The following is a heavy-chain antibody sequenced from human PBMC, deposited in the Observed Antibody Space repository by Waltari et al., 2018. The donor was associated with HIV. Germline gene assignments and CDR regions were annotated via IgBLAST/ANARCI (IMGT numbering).Heavy chain of an antibody. Sequence: EVQLMESGGGFVKPGGSLRLTCAASVFPFTNARMNWVRRAPGKGLEWVGRIKSKIDGGTIDYAAPVQGRFIISRDDSKDTLYLQMNNLQTEDTALYYWATDLLVSGWNTFDFWGQGSLVTVSS. CDR2: IKSKIDGGTI. D-gene: IGHD6-19*01. CDR1: VFPFTNAR. CDR3: ATDLLVSGWNTFDF. V-gene: IGHV3-15*01. J-gene: IGHJ4*02.